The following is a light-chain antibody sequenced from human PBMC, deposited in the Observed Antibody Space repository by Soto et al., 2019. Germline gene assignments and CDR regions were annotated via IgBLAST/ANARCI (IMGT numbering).Light chain of an antibody. CDR3: MQRIEFPLT. J-gene: IGKJ4*01. V-gene: IGKV2-40*01. CDR2: TVS. Sequence: DIVMTQTPLSLTVTPGEPASISCRSSQSLLDSDDGNTYLDWYLQKPGQSPQLLIYTVSYRASGVPDRFSGSGSGTDFTLKICRVEAEDVGVYYCMQRIEFPLTFGGGTKVEIK. CDR1: QSLLDSDDGNTY.